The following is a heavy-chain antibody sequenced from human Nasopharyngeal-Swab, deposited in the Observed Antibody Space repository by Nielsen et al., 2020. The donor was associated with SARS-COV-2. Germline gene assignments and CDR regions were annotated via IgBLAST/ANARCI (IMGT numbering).Heavy chain of an antibody. CDR1: GYSFSNYW. V-gene: IGHV5-10-1*01. D-gene: IGHD3-10*01. CDR3: ARQYQNYFGSGDYHGAFDI. J-gene: IGHJ3*02. CDR2: VDPSDSYT. Sequence: GESLKISCEGSGYSFSNYWISWVRQVPGKGLEWMGKVDPSDSYTDYSPSLRGRVTISVDRSISTAYLQWSSLKASDTAMYYCARQYQNYFGSGDYHGAFDIWGQGTMVTVSS.